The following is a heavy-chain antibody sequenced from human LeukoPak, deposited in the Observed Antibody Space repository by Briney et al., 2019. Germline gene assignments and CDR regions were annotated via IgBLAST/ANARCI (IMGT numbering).Heavy chain of an antibody. Sequence: PGGSLRLSCVASGFTFSSYAMHWVRQAPGKGLEWVAVISYDGSNKYYADSVKGRFTISRDNSKNTLYVQMNSLRAEDTAVYYCARAMATIGRLGDYWGQGTLVTVSS. D-gene: IGHD5-12*01. CDR2: ISYDGSNK. J-gene: IGHJ4*02. V-gene: IGHV3-30*04. CDR1: GFTFSSYA. CDR3: ARAMATIGRLGDY.